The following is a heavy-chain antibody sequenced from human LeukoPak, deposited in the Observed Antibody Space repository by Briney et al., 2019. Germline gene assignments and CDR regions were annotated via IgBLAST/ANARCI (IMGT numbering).Heavy chain of an antibody. CDR1: GGSISSGDYY. CDR3: ARVYCSGGSCPFRAFDI. D-gene: IGHD2-15*01. Sequence: SQTLSLTCTVSGGSISSGDYYWSWIRQPPGKGLEWIGYIYYSGSTYYNPSLKSRVTISVDTSKNQFSLKLSSVTAADTAVYYCARVYCSGGSCPFRAFDIWCQGTMVTVSS. J-gene: IGHJ3*02. CDR2: IYYSGST. V-gene: IGHV4-30-4*01.